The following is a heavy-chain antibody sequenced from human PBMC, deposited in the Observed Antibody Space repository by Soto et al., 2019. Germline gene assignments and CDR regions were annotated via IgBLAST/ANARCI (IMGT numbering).Heavy chain of an antibody. CDR3: ARERTFGDNKHNYMDV. J-gene: IGHJ6*03. D-gene: IGHD3-10*01. CDR1: EFTFSRHG. CDR2: IWSDGSNE. V-gene: IGHV3-33*01. Sequence: QVQLVESGGGVVQPGRSLRLSCAASEFTFSRHGMHWVRLAPGKGMQWVGVIWSDGSNEVYADSVKGRFIISRDNSKNILYLQMNSMRAEDTAVYYCARERTFGDNKHNYMDVWGTGITVTVS.